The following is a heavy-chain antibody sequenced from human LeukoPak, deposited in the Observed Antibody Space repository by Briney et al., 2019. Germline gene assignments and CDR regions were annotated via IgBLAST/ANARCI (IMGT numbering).Heavy chain of an antibody. CDR2: INHSGST. Sequence: SGPTLVNPTETLTLTCTVSGFSLSNARMGVSWMRQPPGKGLEWIGEINHSGSTNYNPSLKSRVTISVDTTKNQFSLKLSSVTAADTAVYYCARGKGLRGFGVVISRYYYYMDVWGKGTTVTVSS. J-gene: IGHJ6*03. CDR3: ARGKGLRGFGVVISRYYYYMDV. V-gene: IGHV4-4*02. D-gene: IGHD3-3*01. CDR1: GFSLSNARMG.